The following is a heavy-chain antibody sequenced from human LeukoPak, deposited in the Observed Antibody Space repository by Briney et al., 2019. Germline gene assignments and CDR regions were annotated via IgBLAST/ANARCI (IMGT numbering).Heavy chain of an antibody. CDR3: ARVLRGSGSYYSIDY. CDR1: GFSFSSYG. CDR2: IRYDGSNK. J-gene: IGHJ4*02. Sequence: PGGSLRLSCAASGFSFSSYGMHWVRQAPGKGLEWVAIIRYDGSNKYYADSVKGRFTISRDNSKNTLYLQMNSLRAEDTAVYYCARVLRGSGSYYSIDYWGQGTLVTVSS. D-gene: IGHD3-10*01. V-gene: IGHV3-30*02.